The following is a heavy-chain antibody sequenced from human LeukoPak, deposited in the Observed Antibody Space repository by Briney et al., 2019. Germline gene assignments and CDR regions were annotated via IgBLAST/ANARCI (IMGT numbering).Heavy chain of an antibody. V-gene: IGHV3-30*02. Sequence: PGGSLRLSCVGSGFTFRSYGMHWVRQAPGKGREWVAFIRHDGSKKFYADSVKGRFTLSRDNSQNTLYLQVDSLRVDDTAVYYCAKDSPPTSEWLPDYWGQGTLVTISS. J-gene: IGHJ4*02. D-gene: IGHD5-12*01. CDR3: AKDSPPTSEWLPDY. CDR2: IRHDGSKK. CDR1: GFTFRSYG.